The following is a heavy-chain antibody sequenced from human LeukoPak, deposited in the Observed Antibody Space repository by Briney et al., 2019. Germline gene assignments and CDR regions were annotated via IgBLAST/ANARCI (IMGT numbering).Heavy chain of an antibody. J-gene: IGHJ3*02. CDR2: ISSSSSYI. Sequence: GGSLRLSCAASGFTFSSYSMNWVRQAPGKGLEWVSSISSSSSYIYYADSVKGRFTISRDNAKNSLYLQMNSLRAEDTAVYYCARRDIVGATGAFDIWGQGTMVTVSS. CDR1: GFTFSSYS. CDR3: ARRDIVGATGAFDI. D-gene: IGHD1-26*01. V-gene: IGHV3-21*01.